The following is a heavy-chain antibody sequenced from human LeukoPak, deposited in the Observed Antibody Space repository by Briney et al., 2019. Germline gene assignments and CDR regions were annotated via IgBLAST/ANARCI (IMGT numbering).Heavy chain of an antibody. J-gene: IGHJ4*02. Sequence: GRSLRLSCTASGFTLGDYAMSWVRQAPGKGLEWVGFIRSKAYGGTIEYAASVKGRFTISRDDSKSIAYLQMNSLKTEDTAVYYCTRGTYYYDRSGYYTDYWGQGTLVTVSS. CDR1: GFTLGDYA. CDR3: TRGTYYYDRSGYYTDY. CDR2: IRSKAYGGTI. D-gene: IGHD3-22*01. V-gene: IGHV3-49*04.